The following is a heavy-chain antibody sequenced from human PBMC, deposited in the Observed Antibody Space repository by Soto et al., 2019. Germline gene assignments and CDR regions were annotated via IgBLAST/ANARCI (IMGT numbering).Heavy chain of an antibody. V-gene: IGHV4-34*01. Sequence: SETLSLTCSLYSGSLSGYYWSWLRQPPGKGLEWIGEISPSGTTNYSPSLKSRVSISVDTSKNQFSLNLTSLTAADTAVYYCARAPKVSGSAQTRPDFWGQGSLVTVSS. CDR3: ARAPKVSGSAQTRPDF. J-gene: IGHJ4*02. D-gene: IGHD6-6*01. CDR2: ISPSGTT. CDR1: SGSLSGYY.